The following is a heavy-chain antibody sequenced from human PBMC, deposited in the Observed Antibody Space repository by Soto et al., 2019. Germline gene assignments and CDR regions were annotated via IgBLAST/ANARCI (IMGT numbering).Heavy chain of an antibody. CDR3: ARDSAAAGSQEVGG. CDR2: VSSSSSTI. J-gene: IGHJ4*02. D-gene: IGHD6-13*01. V-gene: IGHV3-48*01. Sequence: EVQLVESGGGLVQPGGSLRLSCAASGFTFSSYSMNWVRQAPGKGLEWVSYVSSSSSTIYYADSVKGRFTISRDNAKNSLYLQMNSLRAEDTAVYYCARDSAAAGSQEVGGWGQGTLVTVSS. CDR1: GFTFSSYS.